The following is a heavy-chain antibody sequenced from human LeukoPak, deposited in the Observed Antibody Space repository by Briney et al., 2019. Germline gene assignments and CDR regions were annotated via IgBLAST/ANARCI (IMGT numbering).Heavy chain of an antibody. D-gene: IGHD3-10*01. J-gene: IGHJ6*04. Sequence: PSETLSLTCAVSGYSISSDYYRGWIRQPPGKGLEWIGSMSHNRGTYYNPSLKSRVTISMDTSKNQFSLRLSSVTAADTAVYYCASYYASGVSAYNYYGMDVWGKGTTVTVSS. V-gene: IGHV4-38-2*01. CDR1: GYSISSDYY. CDR2: MSHNRGT. CDR3: ASYYASGVSAYNYYGMDV.